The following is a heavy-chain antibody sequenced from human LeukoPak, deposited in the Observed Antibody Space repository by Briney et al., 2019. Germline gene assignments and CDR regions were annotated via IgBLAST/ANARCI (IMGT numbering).Heavy chain of an antibody. D-gene: IGHD6-19*01. V-gene: IGHV4-34*01. CDR1: GGSFSGYY. CDR3: ARVSIAVAGARAARDNWFDP. Sequence: PSETLSLTCAVYGGSFSGYYWSWIRQPPGKGLEWIGSIYYSGSTYYNPSLKSRVTISVDTSKNQFSLKLSSVTAADTAVYYCARVSIAVAGARAARDNWFDPWGQGTLVTVSS. CDR2: IYYSGST. J-gene: IGHJ5*02.